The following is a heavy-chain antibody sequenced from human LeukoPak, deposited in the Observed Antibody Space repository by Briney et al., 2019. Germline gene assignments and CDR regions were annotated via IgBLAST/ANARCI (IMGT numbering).Heavy chain of an antibody. V-gene: IGHV3-30*04. D-gene: IGHD5-18*01. CDR2: IAFDGSKK. CDR1: GFTFSTYA. CDR3: ARDVDTRGHYARFDP. Sequence: GRSLRLSCAASGFTFSTYAMHWVRQAPGKGLEWVSVIAFDGSKKYYADSVKGRFTISRDSSKNTVDLQMSSLRAEDTALYYCARDVDTRGHYARFDPWGQGTLVTVSS. J-gene: IGHJ5*02.